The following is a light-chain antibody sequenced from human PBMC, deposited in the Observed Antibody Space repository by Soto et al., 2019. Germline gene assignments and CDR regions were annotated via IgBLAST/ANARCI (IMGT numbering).Light chain of an antibody. Sequence: EIVMTQSPATLSVSPGERATLSCRASQSVSSDLAWYLQKPGQSPSLLVYGASTRSTGMPARFSGSGSGTEFTLTISSMQSEDFAVYYFQQYNNWPHTFGQGTKLELK. CDR2: GAS. CDR3: QQYNNWPHT. V-gene: IGKV3-15*01. J-gene: IGKJ2*01. CDR1: QSVSSD.